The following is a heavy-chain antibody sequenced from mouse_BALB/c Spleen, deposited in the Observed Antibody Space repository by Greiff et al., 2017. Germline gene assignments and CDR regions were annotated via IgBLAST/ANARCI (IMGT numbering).Heavy chain of an antibody. Sequence: EVKLVESGGGLVQPGGSRKLSCAASGFTFSSFGMHWVRQAPEKGLEWVAYISSGSSTIYYADTVKGRFTISRDNPKNTLFLQMTSLRSEDTAMYYCARSGDYGYDPWFAYWGQGTLVTVSA. CDR2: ISSGSSTI. D-gene: IGHD2-2*01. V-gene: IGHV5-17*02. CDR1: GFTFSSFG. J-gene: IGHJ3*01. CDR3: ARSGDYGYDPWFAY.